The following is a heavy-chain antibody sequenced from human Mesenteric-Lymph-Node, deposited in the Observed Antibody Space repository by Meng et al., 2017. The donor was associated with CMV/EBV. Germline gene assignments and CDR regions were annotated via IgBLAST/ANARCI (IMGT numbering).Heavy chain of an antibody. CDR1: ISSSNW. CDR3: ARAEGTTVTTTDYYYGMDV. J-gene: IGHJ6*02. D-gene: IGHD4-11*01. CDR2: IYHSGST. V-gene: IGHV4-4*02. Sequence: ISSSNWWSWVRQPPGKGLEWIGEIYHSGSTNYNPSLKSRVTISVDKSKNQFSLKLSSVTAADTAVYYCARAEGTTVTTTDYYYGMDVWGQGTTVTVSS.